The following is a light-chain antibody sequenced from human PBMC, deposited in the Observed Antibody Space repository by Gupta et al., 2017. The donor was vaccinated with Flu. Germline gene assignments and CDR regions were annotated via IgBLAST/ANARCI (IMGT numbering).Light chain of an antibody. CDR3: HVGDGSSDHVV. J-gene: IGLJ2*01. CDR1: TIEGKG. CDR2: DDT. Sequence: GKTATIASARSTIEGKGVHGYQQKPGPAPVLVLYDDTDRPSGIPGRFSGSNSGNTATLTITAVEAGEEADYYCHVGDGSSDHVVFGGGTKLTVL. V-gene: IGLV3-21*03.